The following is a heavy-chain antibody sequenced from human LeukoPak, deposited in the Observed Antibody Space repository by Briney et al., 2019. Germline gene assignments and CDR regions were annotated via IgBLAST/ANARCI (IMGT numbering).Heavy chain of an antibody. CDR3: ARGRIQLGGIDY. V-gene: IGHV4-59*12. CDR2: IYYSGST. J-gene: IGHJ4*02. D-gene: IGHD5-18*01. Sequence: SETLSLTCTVSGGSISSYYWSWIRQPLGKGLEWIGYIYYSGSTNYNPSLKSRVTISVDTSKNQFSLKLSSVTAADTAVYYCARGRIQLGGIDYWGQGTLVTVSS. CDR1: GGSISSYY.